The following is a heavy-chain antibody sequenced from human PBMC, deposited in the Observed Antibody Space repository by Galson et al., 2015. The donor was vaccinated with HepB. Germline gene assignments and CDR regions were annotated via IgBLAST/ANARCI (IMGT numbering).Heavy chain of an antibody. CDR3: ASPVLRDSYYYYGMDV. J-gene: IGHJ6*02. V-gene: IGHV1-69*02. D-gene: IGHD3-3*01. CDR1: GGTFSSYT. CDR2: IIPILGIA. Sequence: SVKVSCKASGGTFSSYTISWVRQAPGQGLEWMGRIIPILGIANYAQKFQGRVTITADKSTSTAYMELSSLRSEDTAVYYCASPVLRDSYYYYGMDVWGQGTTVTVSS.